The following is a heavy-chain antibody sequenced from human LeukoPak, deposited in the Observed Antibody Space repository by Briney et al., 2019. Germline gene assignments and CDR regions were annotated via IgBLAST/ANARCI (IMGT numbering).Heavy chain of an antibody. Sequence: GRSLRLSCAASGFTFSSYGMHWVRQAPGKGLEWVAVIWYDGSNKYYADSVKGRFTISRDNSKNTLYLQMNSLRVEDTAVYYCARLPLITMVRGAYYYYYGMDVWGQGTTVTVSS. V-gene: IGHV3-33*01. D-gene: IGHD3-10*01. CDR3: ARLPLITMVRGAYYYYYGMDV. J-gene: IGHJ6*02. CDR2: IWYDGSNK. CDR1: GFTFSSYG.